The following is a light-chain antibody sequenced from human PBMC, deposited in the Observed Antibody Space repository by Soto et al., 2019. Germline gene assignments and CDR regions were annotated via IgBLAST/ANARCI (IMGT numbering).Light chain of an antibody. CDR2: DVS. CDR1: QSVSTY. Sequence: EIVLTQSPATLSLSPGERATLSCRASQSVSTYLAWYQQKPGQAPSLLIYDVSKRATGIPTRFSGSGSGTDFTLTISSLEPEDFAVYYCQQRSDWPLTFGGGTKVEIK. V-gene: IGKV3-11*01. J-gene: IGKJ4*01. CDR3: QQRSDWPLT.